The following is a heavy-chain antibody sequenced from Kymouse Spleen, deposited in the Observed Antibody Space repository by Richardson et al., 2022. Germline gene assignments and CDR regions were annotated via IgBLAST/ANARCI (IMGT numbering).Heavy chain of an antibody. CDR3: ARDYDFWSGYYTLYYYGMDV. CDR2: IYYSGST. CDR1: GGSISSGGYY. V-gene: IGHV4-31*03. J-gene: IGHJ6*02. Sequence: QVQLQESGPGLVKPSQTLSLTCTVSGGSISSGGYYWSWIRQHPGKGLEWIGYIYYSGSTYYNPSLKSRVTISVDTSKNQFSLKLSSVTAADTAVYYCARDYDFWSGYYTLYYYGMDVWGQGTTVTVSS. D-gene: IGHD3-3*01.